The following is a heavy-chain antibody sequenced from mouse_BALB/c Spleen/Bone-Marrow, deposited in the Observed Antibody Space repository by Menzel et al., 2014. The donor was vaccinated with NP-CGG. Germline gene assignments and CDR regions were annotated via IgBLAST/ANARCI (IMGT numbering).Heavy chain of an antibody. CDR3: TNLGAY. D-gene: IGHD2-10*02. V-gene: IGHV1S127*01. J-gene: IGHJ3*01. CDR1: GYTFTSYW. Sequence: QVRLQHPGAELVKPGASVKMSCKASGYTFTSYWMHWVKQRPGQGLEWIGAIDPSDNYTHYNQEFKGKATLTVDTSSSTAYMRLSSLTSVDSAVYYCTNLGAYWGQRTLVSVSA. CDR2: IDPSDNYT.